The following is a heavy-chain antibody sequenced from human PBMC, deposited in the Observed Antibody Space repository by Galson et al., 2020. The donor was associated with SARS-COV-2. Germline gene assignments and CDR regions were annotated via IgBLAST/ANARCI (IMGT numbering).Heavy chain of an antibody. D-gene: IGHD2-8*01. CDR2: INSRGST. CDR3: ARQQCPILMLFAQDY. V-gene: IGHV4-39*01. J-gene: IGHJ4*01. CDR1: GGSISSSNYY. Sequence: SETLSLTCTVSGGSISSSNYYWAWIRQPPGKGLEWVGSINSRGSTYYSPSLKSRITISVDTTKNRLSLRLSSVTAADTAVYYCARQQCPILMLFAQDYLGHGTLVTVSS.